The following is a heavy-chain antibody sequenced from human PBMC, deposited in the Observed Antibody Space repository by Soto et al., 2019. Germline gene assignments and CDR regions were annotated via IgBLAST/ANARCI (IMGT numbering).Heavy chain of an antibody. CDR2: IYHSGST. Sequence: QVQLQESGPGLVKPSGTLSLTCAVSGGSISSSNWWSWVRQPPGKGLEWIGEIYHSGSTNYNPSLESRVTISVDKSKNQFSLKLSSVTAADTAVYYCASLTVANYYYYGMDVWGQGTTVTVSS. CDR1: GGSISSSNW. CDR3: ASLTVANYYYYGMDV. J-gene: IGHJ6*02. V-gene: IGHV4-4*02. D-gene: IGHD4-4*01.